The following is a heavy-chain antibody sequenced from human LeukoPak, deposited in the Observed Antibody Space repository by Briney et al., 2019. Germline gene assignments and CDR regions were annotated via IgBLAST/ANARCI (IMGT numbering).Heavy chain of an antibody. CDR2: INPDTGDT. V-gene: IGHV1-2*02. J-gene: IGHJ4*02. CDR3: ARQYARGSGSYYEDY. CDR1: GYTFTGYY. Sequence: ASVKVSCKASGYTFTGYYMHWVRQAPGQGLEWMGWINPDTGDTSYAQNFQGRVTLTRDTSISTVYVELSRLRSDDTAVYYCARQYARGSGSYYEDYWGQGTLVTVSS. D-gene: IGHD3-10*01.